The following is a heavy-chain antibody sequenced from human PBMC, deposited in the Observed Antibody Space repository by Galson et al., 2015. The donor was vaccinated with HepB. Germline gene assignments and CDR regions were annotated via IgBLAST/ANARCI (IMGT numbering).Heavy chain of an antibody. Sequence: SLRLSCAASGFTFDDYAMSWFRQAPGKGLEWVGFIRSKGYGGTTEYAASVKGRFTISRDDSKSIAYLQMNSLKTEDTAVYYCTKNYCSGGYCYSNYYMDVWGKGATVTASS. J-gene: IGHJ6*03. CDR1: GFTFDDYA. CDR3: TKNYCSGGYCYSNYYMDV. CDR2: IRSKGYGGTT. D-gene: IGHD2-15*01. V-gene: IGHV3-49*03.